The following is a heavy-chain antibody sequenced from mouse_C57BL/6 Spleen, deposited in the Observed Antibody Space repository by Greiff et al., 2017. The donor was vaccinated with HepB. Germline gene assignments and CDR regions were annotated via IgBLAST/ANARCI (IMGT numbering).Heavy chain of an antibody. Sequence: VQLQQPGAELVKPGASVKLSCKASGYTFTSYWMHWVKQRPGQGLEWIGMIHPNSGSTNYNEKFKSKATLTVDKSSSTAYMQLSSLTSEDSAVYYCASGDTTEVEGDLAFDYWGQGTTLTVSS. V-gene: IGHV1-64*01. CDR2: IHPNSGST. CDR3: ASGDTTEVEGDLAFDY. CDR1: GYTFTSYW. D-gene: IGHD1-1*01. J-gene: IGHJ2*01.